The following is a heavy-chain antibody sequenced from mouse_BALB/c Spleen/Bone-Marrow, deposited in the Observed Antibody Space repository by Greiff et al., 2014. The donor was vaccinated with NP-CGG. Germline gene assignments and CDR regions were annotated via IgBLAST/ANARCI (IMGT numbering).Heavy chain of an antibody. Sequence: EVQLQQSGPELVKPGASVKMSCKASGYTFTSYVMHWVKQKPGQGLEWIGYINPYNDGTKYNEKFKGKATLTSDKSSSTAYMERSSLTSENSAVYYGASHNWDYAMDYWGQGTSVTDSS. CDR2: INPYNDGT. J-gene: IGHJ4*01. CDR1: GYTFTSYV. V-gene: IGHV1-14*01. D-gene: IGHD4-1*02. CDR3: ASHNWDYAMDY.